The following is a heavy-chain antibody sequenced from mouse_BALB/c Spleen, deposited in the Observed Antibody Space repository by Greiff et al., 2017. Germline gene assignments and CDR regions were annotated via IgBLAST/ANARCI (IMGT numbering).Heavy chain of an antibody. Sequence: EVNLVESGGGLVQPGGSLKLSCAASGFTFSSYTMSWVRQTPEKRLEWVAYISNGGGSTYYPDTVTGRFTISRDNAKNTLYLEMSSLRSEDTAMYYCARAYGYDGGMDYWGQGTSVTVSS. CDR2: ISNGGGST. V-gene: IGHV5-12-2*01. D-gene: IGHD2-2*01. CDR1: GFTFSSYT. CDR3: ARAYGYDGGMDY. J-gene: IGHJ4*01.